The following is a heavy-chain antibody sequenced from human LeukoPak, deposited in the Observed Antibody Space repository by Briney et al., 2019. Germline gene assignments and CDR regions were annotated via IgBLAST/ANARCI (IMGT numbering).Heavy chain of an antibody. D-gene: IGHD3-16*02. V-gene: IGHV4-59*01. CDR1: GGSISSYY. Sequence: SETLSLTCTVSGGSISSYYWCWIRQPPGKGLEWIGYIYYSGSTNYNPSLKSRVTISVDTSKNQFSLKLSSVTAADTAVYYCARVPDYVWGSYRYGYFDYWGQGTLVTVSS. CDR3: ARVPDYVWGSYRYGYFDY. J-gene: IGHJ4*02. CDR2: IYYSGST.